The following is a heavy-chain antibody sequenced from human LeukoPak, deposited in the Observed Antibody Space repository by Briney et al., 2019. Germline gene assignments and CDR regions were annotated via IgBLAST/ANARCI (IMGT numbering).Heavy chain of an antibody. V-gene: IGHV3-7*04. CDR3: ARGYVRDDY. D-gene: IGHD3-16*01. Sequence: GGSLRLSCAASGFTFSSYAMSWVRQAPGEGLEWVANIKQDGSEKYYVDSVKGRFTISRDNAKNSLYLQMNSLRAEDTAVYYCARGYVRDDYWGQGTLVTVSS. CDR2: IKQDGSEK. CDR1: GFTFSSYA. J-gene: IGHJ4*02.